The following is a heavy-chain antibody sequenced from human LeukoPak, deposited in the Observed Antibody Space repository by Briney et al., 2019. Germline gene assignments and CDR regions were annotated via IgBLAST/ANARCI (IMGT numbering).Heavy chain of an antibody. D-gene: IGHD2-2*02. CDR3: ARVTGGSYCSTTSCYMRGWFDP. CDR2: IIPVFGTS. Sequence: GASVKVSCKASGGTFSSYAISWVRQAPGQGLEWMGGIIPVFGTSNYAQKFQGRVTITADESTRTAYMELRSLRSEDTAGYYCARVTGGSYCSTTSCYMRGWFDPWGQGTLVTVSS. CDR1: GGTFSSYA. V-gene: IGHV1-69*01. J-gene: IGHJ5*02.